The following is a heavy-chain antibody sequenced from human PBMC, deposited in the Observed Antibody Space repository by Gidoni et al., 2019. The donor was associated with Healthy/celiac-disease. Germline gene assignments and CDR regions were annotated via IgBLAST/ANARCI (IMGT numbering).Heavy chain of an antibody. J-gene: IGHJ4*02. CDR1: ASTFSAYA. CDR3: AKVNPYDYVWGSYHPY. D-gene: IGHD3-16*02. CDR2: ISGSGGST. V-gene: IGHV3-23*01. Sequence: EVQLLESGGGLVQPGGSLRPSCAASASTFSAYAMGWVRQAPGKGLEWVSAISGSGGSTYYADSVKGRFTISRDNSKNTLYLQMNSLRAEDTAVYYCAKVNPYDYVWGSYHPYWGQGTLVTVSS.